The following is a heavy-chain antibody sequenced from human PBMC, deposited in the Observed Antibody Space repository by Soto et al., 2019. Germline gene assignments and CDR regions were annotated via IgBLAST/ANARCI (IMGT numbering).Heavy chain of an antibody. V-gene: IGHV1-2*02. CDR2: VNPDTGVA. CDR1: GYTFTDYF. J-gene: IGHJ4*02. Sequence: SVNVSCRASGYTFTDYFVHWVRLAPGQGLEWMGWVNPDTGVATFPHKFQGRVTVTRDTSINTDYMELTNLTSEDTGIYYCARDPIRGGVPYFFDFWGRGTQVTVSS. CDR3: ARDPIRGGVPYFFDF. D-gene: IGHD3-16*01.